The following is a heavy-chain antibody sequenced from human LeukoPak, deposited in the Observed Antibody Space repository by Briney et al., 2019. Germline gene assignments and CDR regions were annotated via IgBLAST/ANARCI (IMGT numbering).Heavy chain of an antibody. CDR2: ISAYNGNT. CDR1: GYTFTSYG. D-gene: IGHD3-16*02. J-gene: IGHJ4*02. CDR3: ARIGRYDYVWGSYRH. Sequence: ASVKVSCKASGYTFTSYGISWVRQAPGQGLEWMGWISAYNGNTNYAQKFQGRVTMTRDTSISTAYMELSRLRSDDTAVYYCARIGRYDYVWGSYRHWGQGTLVTVSS. V-gene: IGHV1-18*01.